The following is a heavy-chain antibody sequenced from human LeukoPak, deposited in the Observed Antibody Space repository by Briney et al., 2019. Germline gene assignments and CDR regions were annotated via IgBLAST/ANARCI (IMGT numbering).Heavy chain of an antibody. J-gene: IGHJ4*02. CDR2: ISGSGGST. CDR3: ARGSGATMGLFDY. D-gene: IGHD5-12*01. Sequence: PGGSLRLSCAASGFTFSSYAMSWVRQAPGKGLEWVSAISGSGGSTYYADSVKGRFTISRDNSKNTLYLQMNSLRAEDTAVYYCARGSGATMGLFDYWGQGTLVTASS. V-gene: IGHV3-23*01. CDR1: GFTFSSYA.